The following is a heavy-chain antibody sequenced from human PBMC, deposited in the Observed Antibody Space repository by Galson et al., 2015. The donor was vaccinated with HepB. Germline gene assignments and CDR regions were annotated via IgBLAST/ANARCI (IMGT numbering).Heavy chain of an antibody. CDR3: ARDVPILGGAFDI. V-gene: IGHV3-48*01. J-gene: IGHJ3*02. Sequence: SLRLSCAASGFPYSTSNMVWFRQAAGKGLEWLSYIDSTSRAIYYADSVKGRFTASRDNGQNSLSLQMNSLRVGDTAVYYCARDVPILGGAFDIWGQGTIVSASA. CDR1: GFPYSTSN. CDR2: IDSTSRAI. D-gene: IGHD2-21*01.